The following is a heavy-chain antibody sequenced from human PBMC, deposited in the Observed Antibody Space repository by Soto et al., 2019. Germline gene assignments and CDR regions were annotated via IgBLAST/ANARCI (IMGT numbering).Heavy chain of an antibody. V-gene: IGHV4-34*01. CDR2: INHSGST. J-gene: IGHJ4*02. Sequence: SETLSLTCAVYGGSFSGYYWSWIRQPPGKGLEWIGEINHSGSTNYNPSLKSRVTISVDTSKSQFSLKLSSVTAADTAVYYCARDRPSAAGDYWGQGTLVTVSS. CDR1: GGSFSGYY. D-gene: IGHD6-13*01. CDR3: ARDRPSAAGDY.